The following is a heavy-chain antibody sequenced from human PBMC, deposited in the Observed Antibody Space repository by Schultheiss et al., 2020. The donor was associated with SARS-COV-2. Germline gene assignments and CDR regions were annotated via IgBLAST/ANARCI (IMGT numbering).Heavy chain of an antibody. V-gene: IGHV4-31*03. Sequence: SETLSLTCTVSGGSISSGGYYWSWIRQHPGKGLEWIGYIYYSGSTYYNPSLKSRVTISVDTSKNQFSLKLSSVTAADTAVYYCARDQGGGYSSSWYVYWGQGTLVTVSS. CDR3: ARDQGGGYSSSWYVY. D-gene: IGHD6-13*01. J-gene: IGHJ4*02. CDR2: IYYSGST. CDR1: GGSISSGGYY.